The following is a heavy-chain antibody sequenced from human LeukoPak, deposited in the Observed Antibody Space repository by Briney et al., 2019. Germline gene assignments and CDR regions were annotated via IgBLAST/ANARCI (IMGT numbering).Heavy chain of an antibody. Sequence: GGSLRLSCAASGFTFSNYDMHWVRQAPGKGLEWVAVILYDGSNKYYADSVKGRFTISRDNSKSTLYLQMNSLRAEDTAVYYCARGSRRLLRFLGQSKWFDPWGQGTLVTVSS. J-gene: IGHJ5*02. CDR2: ILYDGSNK. D-gene: IGHD3-3*01. V-gene: IGHV3-30*04. CDR3: ARGSRRLLRFLGQSKWFDP. CDR1: GFTFSNYD.